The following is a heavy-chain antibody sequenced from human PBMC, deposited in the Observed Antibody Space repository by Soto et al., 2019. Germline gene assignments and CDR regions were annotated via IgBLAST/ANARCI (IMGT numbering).Heavy chain of an antibody. D-gene: IGHD2-8*01. CDR3: AKDRVRTPNGADSFDV. Sequence: QVQLVQSGAEVKKPGASVKVSCKASGYAFGAYYIYWVRQAPGQGLEWMGYINPHGGGARYVQEFRDRLTITTDTPKDTAYMELRSLTSDDTAIYYCAKDRVRTPNGADSFDVWAKGHRSPSL. CDR1: GYAFGAYY. J-gene: IGHJ3*01. V-gene: IGHV1-2*02. CDR2: INPHGGGA.